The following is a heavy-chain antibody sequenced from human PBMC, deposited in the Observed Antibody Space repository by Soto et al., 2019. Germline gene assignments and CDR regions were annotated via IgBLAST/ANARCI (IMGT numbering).Heavy chain of an antibody. V-gene: IGHV3-30-3*01. CDR3: ARDPPLHGLIFDY. J-gene: IGHJ4*02. Sequence: QVQLVESGGGVVQPGRSLRLSCAASGFTFSSYAMHWVRQAPGKGLEWVAVISYDGSNKYYADSVKGRFTISRDNSKNTLYLQMNSLRAEDTAVYYCARDPPLHGLIFDYWGQGTLVTVSS. CDR1: GFTFSSYA. CDR2: ISYDGSNK.